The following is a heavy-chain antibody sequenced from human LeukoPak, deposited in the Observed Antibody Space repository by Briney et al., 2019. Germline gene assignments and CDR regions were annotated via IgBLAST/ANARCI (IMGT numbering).Heavy chain of an antibody. V-gene: IGHV3-21*04. D-gene: IGHD2-15*01. CDR3: AKEGCSGGSRYSYYYYMDV. Sequence: GGSLRLSCAASGFTFSSYSMNWVRQAPGKGLEWVSSISSSSSYIYYADSVKGRFTISRDNSKNTLYLQMKSLRAEDTAVYYCAKEGCSGGSRYSYYYYMDVWGKGTTVTVSS. CDR1: GFTFSSYS. J-gene: IGHJ6*03. CDR2: ISSSSSYI.